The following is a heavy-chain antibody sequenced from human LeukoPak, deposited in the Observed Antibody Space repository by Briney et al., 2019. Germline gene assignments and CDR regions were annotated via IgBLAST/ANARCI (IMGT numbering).Heavy chain of an antibody. D-gene: IGHD3-10*01. CDR1: GYGFTSYW. Sequence: GESLKISCKGSGYGFTSYWIGWVRQMPGKGLEWMGIIYPGDSDTRYSPSFQGQVTISADKSISTAYLQWSSLKASDTAMYYCARHPVPNGSGSYYNTDYWGQGTLVTVSS. J-gene: IGHJ4*02. V-gene: IGHV5-51*01. CDR2: IYPGDSDT. CDR3: ARHPVPNGSGSYYNTDY.